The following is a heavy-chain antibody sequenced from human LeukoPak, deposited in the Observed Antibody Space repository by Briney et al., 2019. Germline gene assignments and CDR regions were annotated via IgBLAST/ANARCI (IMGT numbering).Heavy chain of an antibody. V-gene: IGHV4-34*01. CDR1: GGSFSGHY. CDR3: ARRIRGAYYYDKGRAFDI. CDR2: INHSGST. Sequence: PSETLSLTCAVYGGSFSGHYWSWIRQPPGKGLEWIGEINHSGSTNYNPSLKSRVTISVDTSKNQFSLKLSSVTAADTAVYYCARRIRGAYYYDKGRAFDIWGQGTMVTVSS. D-gene: IGHD3-22*01. J-gene: IGHJ3*02.